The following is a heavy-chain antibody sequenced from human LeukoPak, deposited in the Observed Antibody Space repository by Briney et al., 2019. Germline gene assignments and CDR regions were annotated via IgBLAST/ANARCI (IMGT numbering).Heavy chain of an antibody. CDR3: ARKKIAAAGKGWFDP. Sequence: SVKVSCKASGGTFSSYAISWVRQAPGQGLEWMGGIIPIFGTANYAQKFQGRVTITTDESTSTAHMELSSLRSEDAAVYYCARKKIAAAGKGWFDPWGQGTLVTVSS. CDR1: GGTFSSYA. V-gene: IGHV1-69*05. J-gene: IGHJ5*02. D-gene: IGHD6-13*01. CDR2: IIPIFGTA.